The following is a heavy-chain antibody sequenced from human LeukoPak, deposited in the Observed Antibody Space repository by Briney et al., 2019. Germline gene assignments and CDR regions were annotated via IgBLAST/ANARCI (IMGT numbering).Heavy chain of an antibody. CDR1: GGTFSSYA. CDR2: IIPILGTA. Sequence: SVKVSCKASGGTFSSYAISWVRQAPGQGLEWMGGIIPILGTANYAQKFQGRVTITADESTSTAYMELSSLRSEDTAVYYCARARDYYDSSGYFPWGQGTLVTVSS. D-gene: IGHD3-22*01. V-gene: IGHV1-69*13. CDR3: ARARDYYDSSGYFP. J-gene: IGHJ5*02.